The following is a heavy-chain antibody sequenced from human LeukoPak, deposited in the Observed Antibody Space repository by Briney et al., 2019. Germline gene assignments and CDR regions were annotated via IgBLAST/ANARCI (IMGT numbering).Heavy chain of an antibody. CDR2: TYFRSKWYN. Sequence: SQTLSLTCAISGDSVPSNRATWTWIRQSPSRGLEWLGRTYFRSKWYNDYAVSVKGRITINPDTSKNQFSLQLNSVTPEDTAVYYCARGRGDIDFDFWGQGTLVTVSS. CDR3: ARGRGDIDFDF. J-gene: IGHJ4*02. V-gene: IGHV6-1*01. CDR1: GDSVPSNRAT.